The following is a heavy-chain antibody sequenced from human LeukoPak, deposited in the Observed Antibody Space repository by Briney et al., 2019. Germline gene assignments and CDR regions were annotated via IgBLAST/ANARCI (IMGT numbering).Heavy chain of an antibody. D-gene: IGHD2-21*02. CDR1: GYTFTGYY. V-gene: IGHV1-2*02. CDR2: INPKSGAT. Sequence: ASVKVSCKASGYTFTGYYIHWVRLAPGRGRQWLGWINPKSGATNYTQSFQGRVALTTDTSISTAFMELSNLRPDDTAIYFCARSVTYNWFDPWGQGTRVTVSS. CDR3: ARSVTYNWFDP. J-gene: IGHJ5*02.